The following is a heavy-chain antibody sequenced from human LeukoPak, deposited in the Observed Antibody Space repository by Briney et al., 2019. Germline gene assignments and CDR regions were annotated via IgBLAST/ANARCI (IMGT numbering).Heavy chain of an antibody. Sequence: SVKVSCKASGGTFSSYAISWVRQAPGQGLEWMGRIIPILGIANYAQKFQGRVTITADKSTSTAYMELSSLRSEDTAVYYCARAGYSARGYYYYGMDVWGQGTTVTVSS. CDR3: ARAGYSARGYYYYGMDV. V-gene: IGHV1-69*04. D-gene: IGHD1-26*01. CDR1: GGTFSSYA. CDR2: IIPILGIA. J-gene: IGHJ6*02.